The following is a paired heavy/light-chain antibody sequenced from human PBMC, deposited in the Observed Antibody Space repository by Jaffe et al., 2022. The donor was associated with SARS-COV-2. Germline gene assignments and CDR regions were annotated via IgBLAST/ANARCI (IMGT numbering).Light chain of an antibody. V-gene: IGKV6D-21*02. J-gene: IGKJ4*01. CDR2: YAS. CDR3: HQSSSLPLT. Sequence: EIVLTQSPDFQSVTPKEKVTITCRASQSIGSSLHWYQQKPDQSPKLLIKYASQSISGVPSRFSGSGSGTDFTLTINSLEAEDAAAYYCHQSSSLPLTFGGGTKVEIK. CDR1: QSIGSS.
Heavy chain of an antibody. Sequence: QLQLQESGPGLVKPSETLSLTCTVSGGSISSSSYYWGWIRQPPGKGLEWIGSIYYSGSTYYNPSLKSRVTISVDTSKNQFSLKLSSVTAADTAVYYCARQHPSGHHIVVVPAAYDYWGQGTLVTVSS. V-gene: IGHV4-39*01. D-gene: IGHD2-2*01. CDR2: IYYSGST. CDR1: GGSISSSSYY. J-gene: IGHJ4*02. CDR3: ARQHPSGHHIVVVPAAYDY.